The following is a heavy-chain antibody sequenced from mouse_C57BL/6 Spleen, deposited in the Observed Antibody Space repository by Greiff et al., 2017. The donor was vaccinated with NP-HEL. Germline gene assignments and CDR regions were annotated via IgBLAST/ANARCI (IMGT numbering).Heavy chain of an antibody. D-gene: IGHD1-1*01. CDR1: GYTFTSYW. J-gene: IGHJ2*01. CDR2: IYPGSGST. CDR3: AIITTVVGY. V-gene: IGHV1-55*01. Sequence: VQLQQSGAELVKPGASVKMSCKASGYTFTSYWITWVKQRPGQGLAWIGDIYPGSGSTNYNEKFKSKATLTVDTSSSTAYMQLSSLTSEDSAVYYCAIITTVVGYWGQGTTLTVSS.